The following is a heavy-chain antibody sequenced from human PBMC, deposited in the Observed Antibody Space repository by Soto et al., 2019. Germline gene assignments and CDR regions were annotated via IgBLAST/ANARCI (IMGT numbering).Heavy chain of an antibody. CDR1: GGSISSGGYY. CDR3: ARFATIRMGPSYYFDY. CDR2: IYYSGST. V-gene: IGHV4-31*03. Sequence: PSETLSLTCTVSGGSISSGGYYWSWIRQHPGKGLEWIGYIYYSGSTYYNPSLKSRVTISVDTSKNQFSLKLSSVTAADTAVYYCARFATIRMGPSYYFDYWGQGTLVTVSS. D-gene: IGHD3-16*01. J-gene: IGHJ4*02.